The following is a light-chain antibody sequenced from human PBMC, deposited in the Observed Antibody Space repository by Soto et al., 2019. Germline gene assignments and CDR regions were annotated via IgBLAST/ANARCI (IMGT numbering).Light chain of an antibody. CDR3: QQYGRWWT. CDR1: QSVSSSY. CDR2: GAS. J-gene: IGKJ1*01. V-gene: IGKV3-20*01. Sequence: EIVLTQSPGTLSLSPGERATLSCRASQSVSSSYLAWYQQKPGQAPRLLIYGASSRATGIPARFRGSGSGKDFTLTISRLEPEDFAVYYCQQYGRWWTFGQGPKVEIK.